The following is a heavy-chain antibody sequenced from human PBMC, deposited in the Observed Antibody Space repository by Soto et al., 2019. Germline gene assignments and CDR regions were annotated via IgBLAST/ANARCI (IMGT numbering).Heavy chain of an antibody. J-gene: IGHJ4*02. Sequence: ASETLSLTCAVYGGSFSGYYWSWIRQPPGKGLEWIGEINHSGSTNYNPSLKSRVTISVDTSKNQFSLKLSSVTAADTAVYYCARWAGHYYGSGSQAYYFDYWGQGTLVTVSS. CDR2: INHSGST. CDR1: GGSFSGYY. D-gene: IGHD3-10*01. CDR3: ARWAGHYYGSGSQAYYFDY. V-gene: IGHV4-34*01.